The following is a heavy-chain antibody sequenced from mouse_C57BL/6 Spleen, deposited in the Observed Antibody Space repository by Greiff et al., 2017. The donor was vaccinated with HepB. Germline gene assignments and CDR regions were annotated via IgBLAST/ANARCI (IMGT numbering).Heavy chain of an antibody. Sequence: VQLQQPGAELVKPGASVKLSCKASGYTFTSYWMQWVKQRPGQGLEWIGEIDPSDSYTNYNQKFKGKATLTVDTSSSTAYMQLSSLTSEDSAVYYCARRNYYGRDWYFDVWGTGTTVTVSS. J-gene: IGHJ1*03. CDR1: GYTFTSYW. CDR2: IDPSDSYT. CDR3: ARRNYYGRDWYFDV. D-gene: IGHD1-1*01. V-gene: IGHV1-50*01.